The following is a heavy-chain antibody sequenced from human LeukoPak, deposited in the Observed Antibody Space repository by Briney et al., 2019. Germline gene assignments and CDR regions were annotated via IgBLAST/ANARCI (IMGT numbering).Heavy chain of an antibody. D-gene: IGHD6-19*01. Sequence: PGGSLRLSCAASGFTFSDYYMSWIRQAPGMGLNWVPYISTSTTYTNYADSVKGRFAISRDNAKNSLYLQMNSLRAEDTAVYYCARGHLRSGWYFDYWGQGTLVTVSS. V-gene: IGHV3-11*06. CDR1: GFTFSDYY. J-gene: IGHJ4*02. CDR3: ARGHLRSGWYFDY. CDR2: ISTSTTYT.